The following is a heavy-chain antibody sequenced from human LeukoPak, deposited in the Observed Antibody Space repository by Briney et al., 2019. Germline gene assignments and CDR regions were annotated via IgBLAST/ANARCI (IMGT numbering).Heavy chain of an antibody. CDR3: ARDASADILTGYYLRKNPPPTY. D-gene: IGHD3-9*01. J-gene: IGHJ4*02. CDR2: VSSSSSYI. V-gene: IGHV3-21*01. CDR1: GFTFSSYS. Sequence: GGSLRLSCAASGFTFSSYSMNWVRQAPGKGLEWVSSVSSSSSYIYYADSVKGRFTISRDNAKNSLYLQMNSLRAEDTAVYYCARDASADILTGYYLRKNPPPTYWGQGTLVTVSS.